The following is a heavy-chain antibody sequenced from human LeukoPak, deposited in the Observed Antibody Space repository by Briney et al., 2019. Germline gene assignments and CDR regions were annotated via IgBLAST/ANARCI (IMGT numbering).Heavy chain of an antibody. CDR1: GFTFSSYA. D-gene: IGHD3-22*01. CDR2: ISYDGSNK. J-gene: IGHJ4*02. Sequence: PGGSLRLSCAASGFTFSSYAMHWVRQAPGKGLEWVAVISYDGSNKYYADSVKGRFTISRDNSKNTLYLQMNSLRAEDTAVYYCARERVQSYYYDSSGYKYPDYWGQGTLVTVSS. V-gene: IGHV3-30*04. CDR3: ARERVQSYYYDSSGYKYPDY.